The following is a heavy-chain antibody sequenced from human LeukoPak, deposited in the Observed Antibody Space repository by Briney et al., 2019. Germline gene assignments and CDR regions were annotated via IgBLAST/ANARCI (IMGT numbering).Heavy chain of an antibody. Sequence: PSETLSLTCTVSGGSISSGGYYWSWIRQPPGKGLEWIGYVYYGGITKYNPSLMSRVSISVDTSKNQFSLKVRAVTAADTAVYYCARDVDPHFWGQGTLVTASS. J-gene: IGHJ1*01. V-gene: IGHV4-61*08. CDR3: ARDVDPHF. D-gene: IGHD5-12*01. CDR2: VYYGGIT. CDR1: GGSISSGGYY.